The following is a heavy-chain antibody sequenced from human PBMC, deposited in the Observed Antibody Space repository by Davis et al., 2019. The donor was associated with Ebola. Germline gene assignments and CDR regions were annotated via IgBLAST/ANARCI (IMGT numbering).Heavy chain of an antibody. J-gene: IGHJ5*02. CDR1: GGSISSYY. CDR2: IYYSGST. CDR3: ARRIYDFWSGSWFDP. Sequence: SETLSLTCTVSGGSISSYYWSWIRQPPGKGLEWIGYIYYSGSTNYNPSLKSRVTISVDTSKNQFSLKLSSVTAADTAVYYCARRIYDFWSGSWFDPWGQGTLVTVSS. D-gene: IGHD3-3*01. V-gene: IGHV4-59*01.